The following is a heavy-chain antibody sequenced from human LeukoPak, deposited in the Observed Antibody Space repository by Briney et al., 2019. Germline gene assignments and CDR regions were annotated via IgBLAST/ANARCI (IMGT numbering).Heavy chain of an antibody. CDR2: IYYSGST. D-gene: IGHD6-13*01. V-gene: IGHV4-59*08. CDR1: GGSISNHY. CDR3: ARRLTFGGQQLFDY. J-gene: IGHJ4*02. Sequence: PSETLSLTCTVSGGSISNHYWSWIRQPPGKGLEWIGYIYYSGSTNYNPSLKSRVTISVDTSKNQFSLKLSSVTAADTAVYYCARRLTFGGQQLFDYWGQGTLVTVSS.